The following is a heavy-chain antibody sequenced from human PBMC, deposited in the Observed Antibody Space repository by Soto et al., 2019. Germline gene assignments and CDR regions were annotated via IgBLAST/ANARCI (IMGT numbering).Heavy chain of an antibody. CDR2: FHYTGIS. J-gene: IGHJ4*02. V-gene: IGHV4-59*01. CDR3: ARGASNWQYFDY. CDR1: EGSIIGYY. Sequence: SETLSRTCTVSEGSIIGYYWSWIRQPAGEGREWIGYFHYTGISNYNSSLKSRVTISLDTSKNQFSLKLSSVSAADTAIYSCARGASNWQYFDYWGQGALVTVSS. D-gene: IGHD4-4*01.